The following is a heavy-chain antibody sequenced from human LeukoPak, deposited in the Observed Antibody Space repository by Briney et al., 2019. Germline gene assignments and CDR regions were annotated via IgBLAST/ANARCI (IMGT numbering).Heavy chain of an antibody. J-gene: IGHJ4*02. Sequence: PSETLSLTCTVSSGSISSSNYYWSWIRQPAGKGLEWIGRIYTSGSTNYNPSLKSRVTMSVDTSKNQFSLKLSSVTAADTAVYYCARDLVSSGFDYWGQGTLVTVSS. V-gene: IGHV4-61*02. CDR3: ARDLVSSGFDY. CDR1: SGSISSSNYY. CDR2: IYTSGST. D-gene: IGHD3-22*01.